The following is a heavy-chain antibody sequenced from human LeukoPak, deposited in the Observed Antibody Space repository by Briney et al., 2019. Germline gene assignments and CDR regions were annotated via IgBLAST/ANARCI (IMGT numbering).Heavy chain of an antibody. CDR1: GFTFSDYA. V-gene: IGHV3-21*01. CDR2: IGRTSVDK. D-gene: IGHD3-22*01. J-gene: IGHJ4*02. Sequence: GGSLRLSCVASGFTFSDYAMNWVRQAPGKGLEWISSIGRTSVDKYYADSVRGRFTISRDDAKNSLFIQMGSLRAEDTAVYYCVRGDSREYWGQGTLVTVSS. CDR3: VRGDSREY.